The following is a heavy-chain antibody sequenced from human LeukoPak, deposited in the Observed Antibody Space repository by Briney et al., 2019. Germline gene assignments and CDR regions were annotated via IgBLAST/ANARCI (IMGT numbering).Heavy chain of an antibody. J-gene: IGHJ4*02. D-gene: IGHD2-2*03. Sequence: PSETLSLTCTVSGGSISSSSYYWGWIRQPPGKGLEWIGSIYYSGSTYYNPSLKSRVTISVDTSKNQFSLKLSSVTAADTAVYCCARHNGYCSSTSCYGGFDYWGQGTLVTVSS. V-gene: IGHV4-39*01. CDR1: GGSISSSSYY. CDR2: IYYSGST. CDR3: ARHNGYCSSTSCYGGFDY.